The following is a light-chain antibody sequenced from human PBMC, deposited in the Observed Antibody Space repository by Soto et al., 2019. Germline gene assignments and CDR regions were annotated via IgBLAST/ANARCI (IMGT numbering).Light chain of an antibody. CDR1: SGHSSYA. Sequence: QLVLTQSPSASASLGPSVKLTCTLSSGHSSYAIAWHQQQPEKGPRYLMKLNSDGSHSKGDGIPDRFSASTSGAERYLTISSLQSEDEADYYCQTWGTGTVVFGGGTKLTVL. J-gene: IGLJ2*01. V-gene: IGLV4-69*01. CDR3: QTWGTGTVV. CDR2: LNSDGSH.